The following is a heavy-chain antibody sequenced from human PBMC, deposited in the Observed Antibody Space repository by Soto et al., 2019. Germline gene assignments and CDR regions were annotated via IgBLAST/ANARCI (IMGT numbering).Heavy chain of an antibody. CDR3: ARQRTSVVTQAYFDH. J-gene: IGHJ4*02. V-gene: IGHV4-39*01. D-gene: IGHD2-21*02. CDR2: IYYSGRT. CDR1: GDSINSRSYY. Sequence: SETLSLTCTVTGDSINSRSYYWGWIRQPPGKGLEWIGSIYYSGRTYNNPSLRSRVSMSIDTSKDQFSLKLKSVTAADTALYFCARQRTSVVTQAYFDHWGQGTLVTVSS.